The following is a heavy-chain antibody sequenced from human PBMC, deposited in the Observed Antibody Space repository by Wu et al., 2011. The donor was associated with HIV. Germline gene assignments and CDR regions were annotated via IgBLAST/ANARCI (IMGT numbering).Heavy chain of an antibody. J-gene: IGHJ6*02. V-gene: IGHV1-18*04. CDR3: ARDRPYYYDSSGYYGADSYYYGMDV. D-gene: IGHD3-22*01. Sequence: QPQLVQSGAEVKNPGASVKVSCKASGYSFGTYGITWVRQAPGQEPEWMGGVSPYIGHLKYPQKFQGRVTMTTDTSTSTAYMELRSLRIDDTAVYYCARDRPYYYDSSGYYGADSYYYGMDVWGQGTTVTVSS. CDR1: GYSFGTYG. CDR2: VSPYIGHL.